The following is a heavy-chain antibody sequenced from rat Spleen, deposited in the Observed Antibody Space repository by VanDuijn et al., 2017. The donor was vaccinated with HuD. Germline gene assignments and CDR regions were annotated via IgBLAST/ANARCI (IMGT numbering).Heavy chain of an antibody. CDR2: INYDGSSA. Sequence: EVQLVESGGGLVQPGRSMKLSCAASGFTFSNYDMAWVRQAPTKGLEWVASINYDGSSAYYRDSVKGRFTISRDNAQSTLYLQMDSLRSEDTATYYCARHGYGGYSGPFAYWGQGTLVTVSS. V-gene: IGHV5-7*01. J-gene: IGHJ3*01. D-gene: IGHD1-11*01. CDR1: GFTFSNYD. CDR3: ARHGYGGYSGPFAY.